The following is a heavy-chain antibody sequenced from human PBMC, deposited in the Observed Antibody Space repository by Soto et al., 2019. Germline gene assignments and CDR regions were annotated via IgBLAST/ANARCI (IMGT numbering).Heavy chain of an antibody. CDR1: GGSMNSGGYC. CDR2: ISYGGTT. Sequence: QVQLQESGPGLVKPSQTLSLTCTVSGGSMNSGGYCWSWIRQHPGEGLEWIGCISYGGTTSYNPSLKSRVIISVDTSKNQFSLKLTSGTAGDTAVYYCSRGILVWGQGTLITVSS. D-gene: IGHD2-15*01. V-gene: IGHV4-31*03. J-gene: IGHJ4*02. CDR3: SRGILV.